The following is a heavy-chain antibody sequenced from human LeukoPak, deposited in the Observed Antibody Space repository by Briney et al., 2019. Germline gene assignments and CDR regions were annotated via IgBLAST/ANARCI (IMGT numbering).Heavy chain of an antibody. CDR2: ISDNGGRT. D-gene: IGHD3-22*01. J-gene: IGHJ4*02. CDR1: GFTFSGYA. CDR3: ATDREGDPSAYYLV. V-gene: IGHV3-23*01. Sequence: GGSLRLSCAASGFTFSGYAMSWVRQAPGKGLEWVSTISDNGGRTYYADSVKGRFTISRDNSENTLFLQMNSLRAEDSAVYYCATDREGDPSAYYLVGGQGTLITVSS.